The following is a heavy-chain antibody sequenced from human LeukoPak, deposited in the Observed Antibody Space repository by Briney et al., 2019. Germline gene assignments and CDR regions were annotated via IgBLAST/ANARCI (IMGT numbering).Heavy chain of an antibody. CDR2: IYYSGST. J-gene: IGHJ5*02. CDR1: GGSISSSSYY. V-gene: IGHV4-39*07. D-gene: IGHD3-22*01. CDR3: ARLTYYYDSSGYYDNWFDP. Sequence: SETLSLTCTVSGGSISSSSYYWGWIRQPPGKGLEWIGSIYYSGSTYYNPSLKSRVTISVDTSKNQFSLKLGSVTAADTAVYYCARLTYYYDSSGYYDNWFDPWGQGTLVTVSS.